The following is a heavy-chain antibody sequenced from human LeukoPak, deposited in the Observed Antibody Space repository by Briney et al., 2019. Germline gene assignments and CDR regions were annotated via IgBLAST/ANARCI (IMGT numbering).Heavy chain of an antibody. CDR1: GFTFSSYA. V-gene: IGHV3-23*01. CDR3: AKDLGSVVTPPSLDY. J-gene: IGHJ4*02. D-gene: IGHD4-23*01. Sequence: PGGSLRLSCAASGFTFSSYAMSWVRQAPGKGLEWVSSASGSGGSTYYADSVKGRFTIPRDNSKNTLYLQMNSLRAEDTAVYYCAKDLGSVVTPPSLDYWGQGTLVTVSP. CDR2: ASGSGGST.